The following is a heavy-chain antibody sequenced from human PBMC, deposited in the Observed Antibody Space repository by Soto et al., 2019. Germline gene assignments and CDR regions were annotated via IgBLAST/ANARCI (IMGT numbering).Heavy chain of an antibody. V-gene: IGHV1-3*01. D-gene: IGHD3-3*01. Sequence: GASVKVSCKASGYTFTSYATHWVRQAPGQRLEWMGWINAGNGNTKYSQKFQGRVTITRDTSASTAYMELSSLRSEDTAVYYCASGYDFWSGGAYMDVWGKGTTVTVSS. J-gene: IGHJ6*03. CDR2: INAGNGNT. CDR3: ASGYDFWSGGAYMDV. CDR1: GYTFTSYA.